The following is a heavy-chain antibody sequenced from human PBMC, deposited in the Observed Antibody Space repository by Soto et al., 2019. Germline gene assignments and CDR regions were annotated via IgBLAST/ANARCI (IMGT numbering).Heavy chain of an antibody. V-gene: IGHV3-30*18. CDR1: GFNFRSYG. Sequence: GGSQRLSCTASGFNFRSYGRHWVRQAPGKGLEWVAVISYDGSNKYYADSVKGRFTISRDNSKNTLYLQMNSLRAEDTAVYYCAKGSKFDPWGQGTLVTVSS. D-gene: IGHD2-2*01. CDR3: AKGSKFDP. J-gene: IGHJ5*02. CDR2: ISYDGSNK.